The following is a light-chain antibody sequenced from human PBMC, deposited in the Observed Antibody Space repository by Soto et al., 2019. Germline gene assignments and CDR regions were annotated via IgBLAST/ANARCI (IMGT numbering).Light chain of an antibody. CDR2: GAF. CDR3: QYLGA. CDR1: QNIGNS. J-gene: IGKJ2*01. Sequence: EMDITQSPATLSVSPGEGATLSCRAAQNIGNSLGWYQQRPGQAPRLLIYGAFHRATGIPARFSGSGSGTEFTLTINSLQPEDSATYYCQYLGAFGQGTKLEIK. V-gene: IGKV3-15*01.